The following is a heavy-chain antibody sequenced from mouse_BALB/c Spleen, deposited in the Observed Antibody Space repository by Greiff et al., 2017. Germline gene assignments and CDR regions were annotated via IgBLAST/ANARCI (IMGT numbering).Heavy chain of an antibody. J-gene: IGHJ1*01. CDR2: IDPETGGT. CDR3: TRKDRPSYWYFDV. V-gene: IGHV1-15*01. CDR1: GYTFTDYE. Sequence: LVESGAELVSPGASVTLSCKASGYTFTDYEMHWVKQTPVHGLEWIGAIDPETGGTAYNQKFKGKATLTADKSSSTAYMELRSLTSEDSAVYYCTRKDRPSYWYFDVWGAGTTVTVSS. D-gene: IGHD2-10*02.